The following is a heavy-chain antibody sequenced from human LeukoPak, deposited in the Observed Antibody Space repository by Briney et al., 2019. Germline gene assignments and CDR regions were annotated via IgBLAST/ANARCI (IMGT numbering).Heavy chain of an antibody. D-gene: IGHD3-22*01. J-gene: IGHJ4*02. CDR2: ISGSGGST. CDR3: AKSTTKAHYYDSSGYPY. CDR1: GFTFSSYA. Sequence: GGSLRLSCAASGFTFSSYAMSGVRQAPGKGLEWVSAISGSGGSTYYADSVKGRFTISRDNSKNTLYLQMNSLRAEDTAVYYCAKSTTKAHYYDSSGYPYWGQGTLVTVSS. V-gene: IGHV3-23*01.